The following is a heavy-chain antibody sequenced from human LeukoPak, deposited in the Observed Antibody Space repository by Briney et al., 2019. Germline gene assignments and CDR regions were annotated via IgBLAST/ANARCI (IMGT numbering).Heavy chain of an antibody. CDR3: ARGDLQNDRSGGSCYGHNWFDP. J-gene: IGHJ5*02. D-gene: IGHD2-15*01. CDR1: GYTFTGYY. CDR2: INPNSGGT. Sequence: ASVKVSCKASGYTFTGYYMHWVRQAPGQGLEWMGWINPNSGGTNYAQKFQGRVTMTRDTSISTAYMELSRLRSDDTAVYYCARGDLQNDRSGGSCYGHNWFDPWGQGTLVTVSS. V-gene: IGHV1-2*02.